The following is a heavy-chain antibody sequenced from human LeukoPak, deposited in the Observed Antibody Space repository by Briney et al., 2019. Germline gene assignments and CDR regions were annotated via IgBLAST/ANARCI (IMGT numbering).Heavy chain of an antibody. V-gene: IGHV4-59*08. CDR3: ARHSGGANTHFDY. CDR2: IYYSGST. CDR1: GASISSYY. J-gene: IGHJ4*02. Sequence: SETLSLTCTVSGASISSYYWSWIRQPPGKGLEWIGYIYYSGSTSYNPSLKSRVTISVDTSKNQFSLKLSSGTAADTAVYYCARHSGGANTHFDYWGQGTLVTVPS. D-gene: IGHD4/OR15-4a*01.